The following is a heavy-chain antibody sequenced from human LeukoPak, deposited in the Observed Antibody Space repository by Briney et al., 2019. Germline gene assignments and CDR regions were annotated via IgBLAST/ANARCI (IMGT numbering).Heavy chain of an antibody. CDR3: ARSVYYDSSGYYYTYHYYDGMDV. V-gene: IGHV4-34*01. CDR2: INHSGST. J-gene: IGHJ6*02. Sequence: SETLSLTCAVYGGSFSGYYWSWIRQPPGKGLEWIGEINHSGSTTYNPSLKSRVTISVDTSKNQSSPKLSSVTAADTAVYYCARSVYYDSSGYYYTYHYYDGMDVWGQGTTVTVSS. D-gene: IGHD3-22*01. CDR1: GGSFSGYY.